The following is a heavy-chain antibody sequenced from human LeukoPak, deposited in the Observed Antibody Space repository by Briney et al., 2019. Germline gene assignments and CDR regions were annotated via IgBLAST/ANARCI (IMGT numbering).Heavy chain of an antibody. V-gene: IGHV1-69*05. J-gene: IGHJ3*02. CDR1: GGTFSSYA. CDR2: IIPIFGTA. CDR3: ARDGVVRDYDSSGYYDAFDI. D-gene: IGHD3-22*01. Sequence: ASVKVSCKVSGGTFSSYAISWVRQAPGQGLEWMGGIIPIFGTANYAQKFQGRVTITTDESTSTAYMELSSLRSEDTAVYYCARDGVVRDYDSSGYYDAFDIWGQGTMVTVSS.